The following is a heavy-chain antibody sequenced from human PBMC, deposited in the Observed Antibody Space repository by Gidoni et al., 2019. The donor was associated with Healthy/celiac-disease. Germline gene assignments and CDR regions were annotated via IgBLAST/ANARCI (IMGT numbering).Heavy chain of an antibody. CDR2: INHSGSP. J-gene: IGHJ5*02. V-gene: IGHV4-34*01. CDR1: GRSSRGYT. Sequence: QVQLQRWGAGLLQPSETPPLTRAAYGRSSRGYTWSRTRQPPGKGLEWIGEINHSGSPNYNPSLWSRVAISVDTSENQFSLELSSVTTAGTAVYYCARAEPQGRPGIAAAGGGWFDPWGQGTLVTVSS. D-gene: IGHD6-13*01. CDR3: ARAEPQGRPGIAAAGGGWFDP.